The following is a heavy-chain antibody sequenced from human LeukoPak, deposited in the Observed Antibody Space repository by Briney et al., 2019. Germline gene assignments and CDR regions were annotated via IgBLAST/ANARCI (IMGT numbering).Heavy chain of an antibody. CDR1: GYTFTSYG. D-gene: IGHD2-2*01. Sequence: ASVKVSCKASGYTFTSYGISWVRQAPGQGLEWMGWISAYNGNTNYAQKVQGRVTMTTDTSTYTVYMELRRLRSDDTAVYYCAVRYCSSTSCHEGWFDPWGQGTLVTVSS. J-gene: IGHJ5*02. V-gene: IGHV1-18*01. CDR2: ISAYNGNT. CDR3: AVRYCSSTSCHEGWFDP.